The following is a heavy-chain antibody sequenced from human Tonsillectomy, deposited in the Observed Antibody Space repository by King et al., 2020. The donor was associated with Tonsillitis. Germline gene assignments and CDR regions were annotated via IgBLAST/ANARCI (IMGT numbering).Heavy chain of an antibody. D-gene: IGHD3-22*01. CDR1: GFTFNNYW. CDR3: ARDSNYYERHYYYDTFDM. CDR2: IKEDGREK. J-gene: IGHJ3*02. V-gene: IGHV3-7*04. Sequence: VQLVESGGGLVQPGGSLRISCAGSGFTFNNYWMTWVRQSPGKGLEWVANIKEDGREKYYVDSVKGRFTISRDNAKNSLYLQMNSLRADDTAVYYCARDSNYYERHYYYDTFDMWGQGTMVTVSS.